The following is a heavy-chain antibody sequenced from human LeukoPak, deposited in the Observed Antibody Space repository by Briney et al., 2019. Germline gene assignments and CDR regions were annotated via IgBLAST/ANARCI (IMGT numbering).Heavy chain of an antibody. D-gene: IGHD6-19*01. J-gene: IGHJ4*01. CDR2: LSGSGITT. Sequence: GASVKVSCKASGGTFSNYAISWVRQAPGKGLEWVSTLSGSGITTYYADSVKGRFTISRDNSKNTLYLQMNSLRAEDTAVYYCAKGIYSSGWSYFDYWGHGTLVTVSS. V-gene: IGHV3-23*01. CDR3: AKGIYSSGWSYFDY. CDR1: GGTFSNYA.